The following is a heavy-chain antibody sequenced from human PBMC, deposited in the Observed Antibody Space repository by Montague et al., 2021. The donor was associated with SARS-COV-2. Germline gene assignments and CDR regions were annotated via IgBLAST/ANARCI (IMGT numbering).Heavy chain of an antibody. CDR2: ADYSGNT. J-gene: IGHJ4*02. V-gene: IGHV4-39*01. Sequence: SETLSLTCTVTGGPISGSSDYWGWNRHSPGKGLEWIASADYSGNTYYSPSLKSRLTISVDTSKNQFSLKLNSVTAADTALYYCARREYSYGWGDWGQGTLVTVSS. CDR3: ARREYSYGWGD. CDR1: GGPISGSSDY. D-gene: IGHD5-18*01.